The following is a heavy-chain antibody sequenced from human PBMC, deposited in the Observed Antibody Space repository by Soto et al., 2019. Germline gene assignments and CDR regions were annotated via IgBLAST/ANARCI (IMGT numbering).Heavy chain of an antibody. V-gene: IGHV1-69*13. D-gene: IGHD3-16*01. CDR3: ASGGEYYDENLPHYYFFGMHV. Sequence: GASVKVSCKASGGTFSNYPITWVRRAPVQGPEWLGGIIPIFGKADYTQKFQGRVTITADEPTSTAYMEISSLRSEDTAVYYCASGGEYYDENLPHYYFFGMHVWGPGTTVTVSS. CDR1: GGTFSNYP. J-gene: IGHJ6*02. CDR2: IIPIFGKA.